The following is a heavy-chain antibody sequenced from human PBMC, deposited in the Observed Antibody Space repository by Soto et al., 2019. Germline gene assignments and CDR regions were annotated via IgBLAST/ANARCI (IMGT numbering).Heavy chain of an antibody. Sequence: VESGGHLVQPGGSLRLSCAASGFTFSSYAMSWVRQAPGKGLEWVSSVSAGGDMTYYSDSVKGRFTISRDNSNNALFLQMNSLRIEDTALYYCARGDRGGSGSPASYYYSGLDVWGQGTTVTVS. J-gene: IGHJ6*02. D-gene: IGHD3-10*01. CDR3: ARGDRGGSGSPASYYYSGLDV. CDR2: VSAGGDMT. V-gene: IGHV3-23*04. CDR1: GFTFSSYA.